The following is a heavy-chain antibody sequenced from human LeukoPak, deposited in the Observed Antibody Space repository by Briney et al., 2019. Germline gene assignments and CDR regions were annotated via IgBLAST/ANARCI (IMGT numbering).Heavy chain of an antibody. CDR3: TKGSGYETSDY. CDR2: ISHDGSSK. D-gene: IGHD5-12*01. Sequence: GGSLRLSCGASGFIFSNYDMHWVRQAPGKGLGWVAVISHDGSSKYYADSVKGRFTISRDNSKSTLYLQMNSLRAEDTAVYYCTKGSGYETSDYWGQGTLVTVSS. J-gene: IGHJ4*02. V-gene: IGHV3-30*18. CDR1: GFIFSNYD.